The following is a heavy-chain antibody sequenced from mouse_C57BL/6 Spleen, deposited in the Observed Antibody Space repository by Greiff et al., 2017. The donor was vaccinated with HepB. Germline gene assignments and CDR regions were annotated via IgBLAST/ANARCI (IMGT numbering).Heavy chain of an antibody. CDR2: IYPGDGDT. V-gene: IGHV1-82*01. CDR3: ARSNWDGYAMDY. J-gene: IGHJ4*01. CDR1: GYAFSSSW. D-gene: IGHD4-1*01. Sequence: QVQLQQSGPELVKPGASVKISCKASGYAFSSSWMNWVKQRPGKGLEWIGRIYPGDGDTNYNGKFKGKATLTADKSSSTAYMQLSSLTSEDSAVYFCARSNWDGYAMDYWGQGTSVTVSS.